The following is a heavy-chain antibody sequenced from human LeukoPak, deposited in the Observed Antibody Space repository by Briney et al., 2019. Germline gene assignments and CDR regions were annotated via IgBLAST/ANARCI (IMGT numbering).Heavy chain of an antibody. CDR1: GGTFSSYA. Sequence: SVKVSCKASGGTFSSYAISWVRQAPGQGLEWMGGIIPIFGTANYAQKFQGRVTITADESTSTAYMELSSLRSEDTAVYYCARGGHIVVVPAAMRRRDYYYYGMDVWGQGTTVTVSS. CDR2: IIPIFGTA. J-gene: IGHJ6*02. V-gene: IGHV1-69*13. D-gene: IGHD2-2*01. CDR3: ARGGHIVVVPAAMRRRDYYYYGMDV.